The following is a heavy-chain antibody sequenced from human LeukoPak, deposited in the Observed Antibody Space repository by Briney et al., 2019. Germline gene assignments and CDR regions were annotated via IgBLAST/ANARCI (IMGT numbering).Heavy chain of an antibody. Sequence: PGGSLRLSCAASGFTFSSYGMPWVRQAPGKGLEWVSYISGSGNTIFYADSMKGRFTISRDNAKNSVYLHMNRLRADDTAVYYCATDVGQLWSPDNWGQGTLVTVSS. J-gene: IGHJ4*02. CDR1: GFTFSSYG. CDR3: ATDVGQLWSPDN. D-gene: IGHD5-18*01. V-gene: IGHV3-48*04. CDR2: ISGSGNTI.